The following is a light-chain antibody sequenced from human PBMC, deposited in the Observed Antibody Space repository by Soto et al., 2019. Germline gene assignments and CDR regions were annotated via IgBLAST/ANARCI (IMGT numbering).Light chain of an antibody. CDR1: QSVSRY. V-gene: IGKV3-11*01. J-gene: IGKJ3*01. Sequence: EIVLTQSPATLSLSPGERATLSCRASQSVSRYLAWYQQKPGQAPRLLIYDASNRAPGIPAMFSGSGSGTDFTLPISSLEPEDFAVYDCQQRSNWPPFTFGHGTKVDIK. CDR2: DAS. CDR3: QQRSNWPPFT.